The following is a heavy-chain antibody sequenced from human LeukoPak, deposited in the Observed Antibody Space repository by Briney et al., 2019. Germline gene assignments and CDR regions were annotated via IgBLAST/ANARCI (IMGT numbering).Heavy chain of an antibody. CDR2: INSDGSFT. J-gene: IGHJ4*02. D-gene: IGHD4-23*01. CDR3: AKALSYGAKSMFDY. CDR1: GFTFSSYW. Sequence: GGSLRLSCAASGFTFSSYWMHWVRQAPGKGLVWVPRINSDGSFTNYADSVKGRFTISRDNAKNTLYLQMKSLRAEDTAVYFCAKALSYGAKSMFDYWGQGTLVTVSS. V-gene: IGHV3-74*01.